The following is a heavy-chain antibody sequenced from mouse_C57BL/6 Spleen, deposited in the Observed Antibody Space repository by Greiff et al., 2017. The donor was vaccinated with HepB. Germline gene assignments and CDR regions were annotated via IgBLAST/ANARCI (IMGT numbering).Heavy chain of an antibody. V-gene: IGHV1-4*01. J-gene: IGHJ2*01. Sequence: VQRVESGAELARPGASVKMSCKASGYTFTSYTMHWVKQRPGQGLEWIGYINPSSGYTKYNQKFKDKATLTADKSSSTAYMQLSSLTSEDSAVYYCARFPFTTVVAFDYWGQGTTLTVSS. CDR2: INPSSGYT. CDR1: GYTFTSYT. D-gene: IGHD1-1*01. CDR3: ARFPFTTVVAFDY.